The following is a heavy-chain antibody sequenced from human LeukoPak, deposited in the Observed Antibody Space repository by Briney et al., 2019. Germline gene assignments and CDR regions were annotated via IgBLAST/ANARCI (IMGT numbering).Heavy chain of an antibody. CDR3: ARDSGSGFFYGVDV. J-gene: IGHJ6*02. D-gene: IGHD3-10*01. CDR2: ISSSSTYI. Sequence: GGSLRVSCVASGFTFIANSMNWVRQARGKGLEWVSSISSSSTYIYYANSVKGRFTISRDNAKNSLYLQMNSLRAEDTAVYYCARDSGSGFFYGVDVWGQGTPVTVSS. V-gene: IGHV3-21*01. CDR1: GFTFIANS.